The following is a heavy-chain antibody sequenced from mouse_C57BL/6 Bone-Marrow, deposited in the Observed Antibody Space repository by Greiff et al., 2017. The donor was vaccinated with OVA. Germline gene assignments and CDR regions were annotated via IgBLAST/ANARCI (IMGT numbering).Heavy chain of an antibody. CDR1: GFSLTSYG. J-gene: IGHJ2*01. D-gene: IGHD1-1*01. V-gene: IGHV2-2*01. CDR2: IWSGGST. CDR3: ARTLLRYPSYFDY. Sequence: QVQLQQSGPGLVQPSQSLSITCTVSGFSLTSYGVHWVRQSPGKGLEWLGVIWSGGSTDYNAAFTSRLSISKDNSKSQVFFKMNSLQADDTAIYYCARTLLRYPSYFDYWGQGTTLTVSS.